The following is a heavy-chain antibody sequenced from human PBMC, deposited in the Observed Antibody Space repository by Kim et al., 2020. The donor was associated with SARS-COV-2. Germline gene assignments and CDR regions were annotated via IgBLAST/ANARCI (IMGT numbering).Heavy chain of an antibody. J-gene: IGHJ5*02. CDR1: GGTFSSYA. CDR2: IIPIFGTA. Sequence: SVKVSCKASGGTFSSYAISWVRQAPGQGLEWMGGIIPIFGTANYAQKFQGRVTITADESTSTAYMELSSLRSEDTAVYYCARGGVYYDSSRHWFDPWGQGTLVTVSS. V-gene: IGHV1-69*13. D-gene: IGHD3-22*01. CDR3: ARGGVYYDSSRHWFDP.